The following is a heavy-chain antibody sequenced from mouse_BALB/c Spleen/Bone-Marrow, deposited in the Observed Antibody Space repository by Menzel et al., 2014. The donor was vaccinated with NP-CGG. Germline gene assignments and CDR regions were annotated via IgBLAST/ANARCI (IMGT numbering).Heavy chain of an antibody. CDR1: GYTFTSYW. V-gene: IGHV1-69*02. CDR2: INPSDSYT. Sequence: VQLQQSGAELVRPGASVKLSCKASGYTFTSYWTNWVKQRPGQGLEWIGNINPSDSYTNYNQKFKDKATLTVDKSSSTAYMQLSSPTSEDSAVYYCTRTYDYDEGGFDYWGQGTTLTVSS. CDR3: TRTYDYDEGGFDY. D-gene: IGHD2-4*01. J-gene: IGHJ2*01.